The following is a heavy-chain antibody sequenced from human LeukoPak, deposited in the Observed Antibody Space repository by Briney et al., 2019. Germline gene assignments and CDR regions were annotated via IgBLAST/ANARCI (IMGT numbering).Heavy chain of an antibody. CDR1: GDSISSYP. D-gene: IGHD2-2*01. CDR2: IFNSGSA. CDR3: ARGSGCSSSSCHAGDFDY. J-gene: IGHJ4*02. Sequence: SETLSLTCTVSGDSISSYPWNWIRQPAGEGLEWIGHIFNSGSANYNPSLKSRVTMSVDTSKNQFSLNLTSVTAADTAVYYCARGSGCSSSSCHAGDFDYWGQGTLVTV. V-gene: IGHV4-4*07.